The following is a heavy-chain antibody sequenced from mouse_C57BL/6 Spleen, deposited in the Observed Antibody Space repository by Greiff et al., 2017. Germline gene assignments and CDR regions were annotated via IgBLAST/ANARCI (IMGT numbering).Heavy chain of an antibody. D-gene: IGHD1-1*01. CDR3: AIGIITTVVSYYGY. J-gene: IGHJ2*01. Sequence: QVQLQQSGPELVKPGASVKISCKASGYAFSSSWMNWVKQRPGKGLEWIGRIYPGDGDTNYNGKFKGKATLTADKSSSTAYMQLSSLTSEDSAVYYCAIGIITTVVSYYGYWGQGTTLTVSS. CDR1: GYAFSSSW. V-gene: IGHV1-82*01. CDR2: IYPGDGDT.